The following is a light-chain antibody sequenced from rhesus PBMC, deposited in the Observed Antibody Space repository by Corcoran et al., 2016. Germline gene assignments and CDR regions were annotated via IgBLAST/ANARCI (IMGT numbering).Light chain of an antibody. CDR1: QGISSW. CDR3: QQYSSRPYS. CDR2: KAS. Sequence: DIQMTQSPSSLSASVGDTVTITCRASQGISSWLAWSQQKPGKAPMLLIYKASSLQSGVPTRFSGSGSGTDFTLTIGSLQPEDFATYYCQQYSSRPYSFGQGTKVEIK. V-gene: IGKV1-22*01. J-gene: IGKJ2*01.